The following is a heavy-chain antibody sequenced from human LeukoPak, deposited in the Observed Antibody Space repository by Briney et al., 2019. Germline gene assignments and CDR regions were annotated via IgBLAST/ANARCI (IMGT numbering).Heavy chain of an antibody. CDR1: GYTLTELS. J-gene: IGHJ3*02. Sequence: ASVKVSCKVSGYTLTELSMRWVRQAPGKGLEWMGGFDPEDGETIYAQKFQGRVTMTEDTSTDTAYMELSSLRSEDTAVYYCATDYGSYYAWAFDIWGQGTMVTVSS. D-gene: IGHD1-26*01. V-gene: IGHV1-24*01. CDR3: ATDYGSYYAWAFDI. CDR2: FDPEDGET.